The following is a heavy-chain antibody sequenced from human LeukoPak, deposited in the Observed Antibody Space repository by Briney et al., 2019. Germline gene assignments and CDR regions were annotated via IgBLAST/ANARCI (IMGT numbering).Heavy chain of an antibody. Sequence: ASVKVSCKASGYTFTGYYMHWVRQAPGQGLEWMGRINPNSGGTNYAQKFQGRVTMTRDTSISTAYMELSRLRSDDTAVYYCARQLPSFIVEVPAADFDYWGQGTLVTVSS. CDR2: INPNSGGT. CDR1: GYTFTGYY. V-gene: IGHV1-2*06. CDR3: ARQLPSFIVEVPAADFDY. D-gene: IGHD2-2*01. J-gene: IGHJ4*02.